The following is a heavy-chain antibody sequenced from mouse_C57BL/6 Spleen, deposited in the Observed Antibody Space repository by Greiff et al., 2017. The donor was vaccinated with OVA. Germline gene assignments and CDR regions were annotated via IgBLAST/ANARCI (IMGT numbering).Heavy chain of an antibody. V-gene: IGHV2-2*01. CDR2: IWSGGST. J-gene: IGHJ2*01. D-gene: IGHD4-1*01. CDR1: GFSLTSYG. Sequence: VKLVESGPGLVQPSQSLSITCTVSGFSLTSYGVHWVRQSPGKGLEWLGVIWSGGSTDYNAAFISRLSISKDNSKSQVFFKMNSLQADDTAIYYCARKGLTGTYFDYWGQGTTLTVSS. CDR3: ARKGLTGTYFDY.